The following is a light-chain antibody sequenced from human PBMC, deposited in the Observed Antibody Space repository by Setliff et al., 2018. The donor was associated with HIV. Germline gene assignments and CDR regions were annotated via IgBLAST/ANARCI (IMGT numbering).Light chain of an antibody. CDR2: QAT. Sequence: QSVLTQPASVSGSPGKSITISCTGTSNDVGRYDLVSWYQQHPARAPKLIIYQATRRPSGVSNRFSGSKSVNVASLTISGLQAEDEADYYCCSNTGSNTFVFGTGTKVTVL. CDR3: CSNTGSNTFV. J-gene: IGLJ1*01. CDR1: SNDVGRYDL. V-gene: IGLV2-23*01.